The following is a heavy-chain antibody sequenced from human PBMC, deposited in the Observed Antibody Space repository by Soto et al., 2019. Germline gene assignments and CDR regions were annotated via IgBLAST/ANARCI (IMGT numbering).Heavy chain of an antibody. CDR2: IYYSGST. D-gene: IGHD5-12*01. V-gene: IGHV4-31*03. Sequence: SETLSLTCTVSGGSISSGGYYWSWIRQHPGKGLEWIGYIYYSGSTYYNPSLKSRVTISVDTSKNQFSLKLSSVTAADTAVYYCARGIGYPNWFDPWGQGTLVTVSS. CDR3: ARGIGYPNWFDP. CDR1: GGSISSGGYY. J-gene: IGHJ5*02.